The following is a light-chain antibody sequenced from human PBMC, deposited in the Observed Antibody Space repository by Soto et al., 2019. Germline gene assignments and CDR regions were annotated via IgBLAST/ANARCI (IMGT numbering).Light chain of an antibody. CDR1: QTLTSNY. CDR3: QQYSDSVLT. Sequence: EIVLTQSPATLSLSPGERATLSCRASQTLTSNYLAWYQQKPGQAPRLLIHGAASRATGIPDRFSGSGSRTDSTLTISRLEPEDFAVYLFQQYSDSVLTFGGGTKVEIK. J-gene: IGKJ4*01. CDR2: GAA. V-gene: IGKV3-20*01.